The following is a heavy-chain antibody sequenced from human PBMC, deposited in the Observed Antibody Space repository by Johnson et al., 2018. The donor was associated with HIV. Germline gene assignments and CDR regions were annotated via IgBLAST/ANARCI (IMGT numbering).Heavy chain of an antibody. Sequence: QMQLVESGGGVVQPGGSLRLSCAASGFTFSSYAMHWVRQAPGKGLEWVAVISYDGSEKLFADSVNGRFTISRDSSKNTLYLQMNSLRAEDTAVYYCARELRIAARGLAFDIWGRGTMVTFSS. D-gene: IGHD6-6*01. V-gene: IGHV3-30*04. J-gene: IGHJ3*02. CDR1: GFTFSSYA. CDR3: ARELRIAARGLAFDI. CDR2: ISYDGSEK.